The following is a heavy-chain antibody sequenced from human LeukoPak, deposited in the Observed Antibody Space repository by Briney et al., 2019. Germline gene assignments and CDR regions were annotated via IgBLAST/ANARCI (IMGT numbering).Heavy chain of an antibody. V-gene: IGHV1-58*01. D-gene: IGHD1-26*01. J-gene: IGHJ4*02. CDR3: ARGTPSGTYLY. Sequence: SVKVSCKAFGFTFSDSAVQWARQARGQRPEWIGWIIIGNGDTYYAQKFQGRVTMTTDTSTSTAYMELRSLRSDDTAVYYCARGTPSGTYLYWGQGTLVTVSS. CDR1: GFTFSDSA. CDR2: IIIGNGDT.